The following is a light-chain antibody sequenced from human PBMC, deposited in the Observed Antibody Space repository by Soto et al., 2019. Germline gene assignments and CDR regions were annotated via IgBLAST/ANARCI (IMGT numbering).Light chain of an antibody. Sequence: ALTQPASVSGSPGQSITISCTGTSSDVGAYNYVSWYQQHPGKAPTLMISEVSNRPSGVSNRFSGSKSGNAASLTISGLQAEDEADYYCSSYTGSNLGVFGTGTKVTV. J-gene: IGLJ1*01. CDR2: EVS. CDR1: SSDVGAYNY. V-gene: IGLV2-14*01. CDR3: SSYTGSNLGV.